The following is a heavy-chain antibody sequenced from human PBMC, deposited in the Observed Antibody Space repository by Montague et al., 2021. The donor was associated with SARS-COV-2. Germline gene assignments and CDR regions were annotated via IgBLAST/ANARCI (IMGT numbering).Heavy chain of an antibody. CDR1: ADSISNNY. CDR3: ARGGMYLYY. Sequence: SETLSLTCTVSADSISNNYWTWIRQSPGKGLDWIGQITYRGSTTYNPSLKSRVTTSIDTSKNQFSLILKSVTAADTAAYYCARGGMYLYYWGQGTLVTVSS. D-gene: IGHD1-26*01. J-gene: IGHJ4*02. CDR2: ITYRGST. V-gene: IGHV4-59*13.